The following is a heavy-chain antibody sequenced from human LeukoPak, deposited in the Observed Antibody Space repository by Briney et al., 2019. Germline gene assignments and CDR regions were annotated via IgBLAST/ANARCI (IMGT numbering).Heavy chain of an antibody. J-gene: IGHJ4*02. D-gene: IGHD3-10*01. CDR3: DGSGSYVDIGG. Sequence: GGSLRLSCAACGLSFSNYAMYWVRQAPGKGLEWVSAISGSGGSTYYADSVKGRFTISRDNSKNTPYLQMSSLRAEDTAVYYCDGSGSYVDIGGWGQGTLVTVSS. V-gene: IGHV3-23*01. CDR2: ISGSGGST. CDR1: GLSFSNYA.